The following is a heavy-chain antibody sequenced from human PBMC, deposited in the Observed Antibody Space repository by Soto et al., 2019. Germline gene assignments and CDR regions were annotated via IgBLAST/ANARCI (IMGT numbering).Heavy chain of an antibody. CDR3: AKDMGQWVETFDS. J-gene: IGHJ4*01. V-gene: IGHV3-23*01. CDR2: ISAGGGGT. Sequence: VQLLESGGDLVQPGGSLRLSCAGSGFTFTRSAVSWVRQAPGKGLEWVSGISAGGGGTYYADSVKGRFTISRDISKNTVYLQMNGLRVEDTAVYYCAKDMGQWVETFDSWGHGTLVTVSS. CDR1: GFTFTRSA. D-gene: IGHD6-19*01.